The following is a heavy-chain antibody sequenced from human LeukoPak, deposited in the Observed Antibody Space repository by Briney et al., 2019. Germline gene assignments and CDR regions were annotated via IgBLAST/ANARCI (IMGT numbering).Heavy chain of an antibody. Sequence: PGGSLRLSCAASGFTFSSYAMSWVRQAPGKGLEWVSAISGSGGSTYYADSVKGRFTISRDNSKNTLYLQMNSLRAEDTAVYYCAKRVLRFLEWPTFYYFDYWGQGTLVTVTS. CDR2: ISGSGGST. D-gene: IGHD3-3*01. CDR1: GFTFSSYA. J-gene: IGHJ4*02. V-gene: IGHV3-23*01. CDR3: AKRVLRFLEWPTFYYFDY.